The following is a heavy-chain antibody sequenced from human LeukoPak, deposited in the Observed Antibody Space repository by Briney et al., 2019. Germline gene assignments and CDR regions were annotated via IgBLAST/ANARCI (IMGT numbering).Heavy chain of an antibody. D-gene: IGHD6-19*01. J-gene: IGHJ4*02. V-gene: IGHV4-59*01. CDR1: GGSISSYY. Sequence: SETLSLTCTVSGGSISSYYWRWVRQPPGKGLEWVGYIYYSGSTNYNPSLKNRVTISADTSRNQFSLNLSSLTAADTAVYYCARVAAVAGLASNFDYWGQGTLVTVSS. CDR3: ARVAAVAGLASNFDY. CDR2: IYYSGST.